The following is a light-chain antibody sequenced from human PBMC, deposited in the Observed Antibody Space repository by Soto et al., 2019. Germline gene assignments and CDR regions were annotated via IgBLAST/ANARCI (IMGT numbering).Light chain of an antibody. CDR2: DVS. J-gene: IGLJ2*01. V-gene: IGLV2-11*01. CDR3: CSYACSYTHVV. Sequence: QSALTQPRSVSGSPGQSVTISCTGTSSDVGGYNYVSWYQQHPGKAPKLMIYDVSKRPSGVPDRFSGSKSGNTASLTISGLEAGDESDYYCCSYACSYTHVVFGGGTTVTVL. CDR1: SSDVGGYNY.